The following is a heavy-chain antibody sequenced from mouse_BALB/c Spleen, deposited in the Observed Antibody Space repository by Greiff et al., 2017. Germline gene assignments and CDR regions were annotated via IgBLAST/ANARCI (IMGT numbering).Heavy chain of an antibody. Sequence: QVQLQQPGAELVKPGASVKMSCKASGYTFTSYWMHWVKQRPGQGLEWIGVIDPSDSYTSYNQKFKDKATLTVDTSSSTAYMQLSSLTSEDSAVYYCTRRTTVSYWYFDVWGAGTTVTVSS. CDR3: TRRTTVSYWYFDV. CDR1: GYTFTSYW. V-gene: IGHV1S127*01. D-gene: IGHD1-1*01. J-gene: IGHJ1*01. CDR2: IDPSDSYT.